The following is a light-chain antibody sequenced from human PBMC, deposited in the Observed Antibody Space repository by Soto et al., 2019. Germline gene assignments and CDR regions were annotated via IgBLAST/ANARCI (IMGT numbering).Light chain of an antibody. CDR1: QSVSSSY. Sequence: EIVLTQSPGTLSLSPGERATLSCRASQSVSSSYLAWYQQKPGQAPRLLIYGASSRATGIPDRFSGSGSGTDFTLTISRLEPEDLAVDYCQQYGSSPVTFGQGTKVDIK. J-gene: IGKJ1*01. V-gene: IGKV3-20*01. CDR3: QQYGSSPVT. CDR2: GAS.